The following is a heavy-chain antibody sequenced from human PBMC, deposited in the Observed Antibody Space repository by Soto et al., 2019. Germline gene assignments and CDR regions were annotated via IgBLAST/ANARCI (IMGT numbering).Heavy chain of an antibody. V-gene: IGHV4-30-4*01. CDR2: IYYSGST. D-gene: IGHD6-13*01. CDR3: ARVESSWYSPY. J-gene: IGHJ4*02. CDR1: GGSISSGDYY. Sequence: SETLSLTCTVSGGSISSGDYYWSWIRQPPGKGLEWIGYIYYSGSTYYNPSLKSRVTISVDTSKNQFSLNLSSVTAADTAVYYCARVESSWYSPYWGQGTLVTVSS.